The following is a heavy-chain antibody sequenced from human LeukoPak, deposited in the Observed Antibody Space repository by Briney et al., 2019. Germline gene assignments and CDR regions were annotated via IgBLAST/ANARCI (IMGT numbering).Heavy chain of an antibody. V-gene: IGHV4-61*02. CDR2: IYTSGST. CDR1: GDSISSGDYY. CDR3: ARDRHNWNDQYRFDP. Sequence: PSQTLSLTCTVSGDSISSGDYYWSWIRQPAGKGLEWIGRIYTSGSTNYNPSLNSRVTISVDTSKNQFSLKLSSVTAADTAVYYCARDRHNWNDQYRFDPWGQGTLVTVSS. D-gene: IGHD1-20*01. J-gene: IGHJ5*02.